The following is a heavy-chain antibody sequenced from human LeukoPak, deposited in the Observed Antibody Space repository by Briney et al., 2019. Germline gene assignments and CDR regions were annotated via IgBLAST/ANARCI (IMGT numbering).Heavy chain of an antibody. Sequence: PGGSLRLSCAASGFTFNTHGMPWVRQAPGKGLEWVALISYDGTNKYYAASVKGRFTISRDNSNNTLYLQMNNLRAEDTAVYYCAKPAYYYDSSGYYFDYWGQGTLVTVSS. CDR1: GFTFNTHG. V-gene: IGHV3-30*18. D-gene: IGHD3-22*01. CDR3: AKPAYYYDSSGYYFDY. J-gene: IGHJ4*02. CDR2: ISYDGTNK.